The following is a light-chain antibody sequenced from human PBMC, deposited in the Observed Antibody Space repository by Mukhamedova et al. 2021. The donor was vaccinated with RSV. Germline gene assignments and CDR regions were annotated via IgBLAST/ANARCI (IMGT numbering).Light chain of an antibody. V-gene: IGKV1-39*01. CDR1: QSIICS. CDR2: AAS. CDR3: QQSYSTPPT. J-gene: IGKJ1*01. Sequence: GDRVTISCRASQSIICSLNWYQQKPGKPTKALTYAASSPQSGVRSRINGSGAGTDFTLTISNLQPEDFATYYYQQSYSTPPTFDQG.